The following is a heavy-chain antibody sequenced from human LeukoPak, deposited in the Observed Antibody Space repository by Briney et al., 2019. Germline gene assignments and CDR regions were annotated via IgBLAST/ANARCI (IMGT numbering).Heavy chain of an antibody. Sequence: GGSLRLSCAASGFSFSSHWMTWVRQAPGKGLEWVANIKSDGSEKYYADSVKGRFTISRDNAKNSLYLQMNSLRAEDTAVYYCAGEIAVAGGAEYFQHWGQGTLVTVSS. D-gene: IGHD6-19*01. CDR3: AGEIAVAGGAEYFQH. CDR1: GFSFSSHW. J-gene: IGHJ1*01. CDR2: IKSDGSEK. V-gene: IGHV3-7*01.